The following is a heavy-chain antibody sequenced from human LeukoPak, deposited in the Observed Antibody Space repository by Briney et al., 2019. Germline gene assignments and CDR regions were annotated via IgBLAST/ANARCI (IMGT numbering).Heavy chain of an antibody. J-gene: IGHJ4*02. CDR3: ARGGTDGTTNFDY. V-gene: IGHV3-48*02. CDR1: GXTFSSYT. D-gene: IGHD1-1*01. CDR2: ISSRTGNI. Sequence: GGSLRLSCAASGXTFSSYTLNWVRQAPGKGLEWISYISSRTGNIYYADSVKGRFSSSRDNAKNSLFLQMNNLRDEDTAVYYCARGGTDGTTNFDYWGQRTLVTVSS.